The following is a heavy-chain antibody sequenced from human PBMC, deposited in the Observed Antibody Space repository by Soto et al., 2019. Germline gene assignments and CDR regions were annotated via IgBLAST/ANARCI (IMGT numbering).Heavy chain of an antibody. V-gene: IGHV5-51*01. CDR2: IYPGDSDI. CDR3: ARLFYYDSSGYSDAFDI. CDR1: GCSFTHYW. Sequence: RGESLKISCKGPGCSFTHYWIGWVRQMPGKGLEWMGDIYPGDSDIRYSPSFRGQVTISADKSITTAYLQWSSLKASDTAMYYCARLFYYDSSGYSDAFDIWGQGTMVTVS. J-gene: IGHJ3*02. D-gene: IGHD3-22*01.